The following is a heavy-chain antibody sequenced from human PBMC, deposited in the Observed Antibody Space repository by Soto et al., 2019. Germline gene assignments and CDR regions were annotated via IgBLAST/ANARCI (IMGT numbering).Heavy chain of an antibody. CDR2: ISSSRNTV. V-gene: IGHV3-48*01. D-gene: IGHD2-15*01. CDR3: ARGGGSRPDY. Sequence: GGSLRLSCAASGFTFSDYGMDWVRQAPGKGLEWVSYISSSRNTVAYADSVKGRFTISRDNAKNSLYLQLNSLRAEDTAVYYCARGGGSRPDYWGQGTLVTVSS. CDR1: GFTFSDYG. J-gene: IGHJ4*02.